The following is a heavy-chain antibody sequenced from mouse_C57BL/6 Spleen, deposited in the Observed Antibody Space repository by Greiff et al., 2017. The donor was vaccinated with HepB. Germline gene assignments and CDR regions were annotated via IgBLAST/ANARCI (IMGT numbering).Heavy chain of an antibody. CDR1: GFSLTSYG. Sequence: VKLMESGPGLVQPSQSLSITCTVSGFSLTSYGVHWVRQSPGKGLEWLGVIWRGGSTDYNAAFMSRLSITKDNSKSQVFFKMNSLQADDTAIYYCAKNYYGSSYPFAYWGQGTLVTVSA. J-gene: IGHJ3*01. D-gene: IGHD1-1*01. CDR2: IWRGGST. V-gene: IGHV2-5*01. CDR3: AKNYYGSSYPFAY.